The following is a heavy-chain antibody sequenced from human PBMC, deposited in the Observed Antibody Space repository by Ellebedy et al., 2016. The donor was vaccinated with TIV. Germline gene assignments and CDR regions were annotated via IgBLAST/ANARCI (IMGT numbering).Heavy chain of an antibody. V-gene: IGHV1-18*01. CDR3: ARVSGSYYKSSSSAYFDY. CDR1: GYTFTSYG. D-gene: IGHD1-26*01. CDR2: ISAYNGNT. J-gene: IGHJ4*02. Sequence: AASVKVSCKASGYTFTSYGINWVRQAPAQGLEWMGWISAYNGNTNYAQNLQGRVTMTTDTSTSTAFMDLRSLRSDDTAVYYCARVSGSYYKSSSSAYFDYWGQGTLVTVSS.